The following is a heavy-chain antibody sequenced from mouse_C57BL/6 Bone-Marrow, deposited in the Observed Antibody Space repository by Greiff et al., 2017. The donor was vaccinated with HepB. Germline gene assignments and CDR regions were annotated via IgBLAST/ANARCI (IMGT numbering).Heavy chain of an antibody. V-gene: IGHV5-15*01. CDR3: ARRGLAMDY. CDR1: GFTFSDYG. J-gene: IGHJ4*01. CDR2: ISNLAYSI. Sequence: EVKVVESGGGLVQPGGSLKLSCAASGFTFSDYGMAWVRQAPRKGPEWVAFISNLAYSIYYADTVTGRFTISRENAKNTLYLEMSSLRSEDTAMYYCARRGLAMDYWGQGTSVTVSS.